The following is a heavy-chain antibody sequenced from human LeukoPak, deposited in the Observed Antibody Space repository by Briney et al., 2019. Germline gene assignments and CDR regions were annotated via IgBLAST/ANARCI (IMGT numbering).Heavy chain of an antibody. V-gene: IGHV3-11*01. Sequence: GGSLRLSCAASGFTFSDYYMNWVRQAPGKGLEWVSYISASGSTKYYADSVKGRFTMSRDNAKNSLYLQMNSLRAEDTAVYYCARNMVRGVIFPLGYWGQGILVTVSS. CDR3: ARNMVRGVIFPLGY. D-gene: IGHD3-10*01. CDR2: ISASGSTK. J-gene: IGHJ4*02. CDR1: GFTFSDYY.